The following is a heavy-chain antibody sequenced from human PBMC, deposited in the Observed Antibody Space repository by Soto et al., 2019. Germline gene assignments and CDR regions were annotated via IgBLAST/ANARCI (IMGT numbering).Heavy chain of an antibody. CDR1: GFTFSSYA. CDR2: ISGSGGST. Sequence: GGSLRLSCAASGFTFSSYAMSWVRQAPGKGLEWVSAISGSGGSTYYADSVKGRFTISRDNSKNTLYLQMNSLRAEDTAVYYCAKAEDRYCSSTSCYGAFDIWGQGTMVTVSS. J-gene: IGHJ3*02. D-gene: IGHD2-2*01. V-gene: IGHV3-23*01. CDR3: AKAEDRYCSSTSCYGAFDI.